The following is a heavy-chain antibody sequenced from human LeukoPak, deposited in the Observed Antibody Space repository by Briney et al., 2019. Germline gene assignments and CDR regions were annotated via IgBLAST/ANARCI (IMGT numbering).Heavy chain of an antibody. CDR1: GFTFGDYY. CDR3: AKRSLGYCSGGSCRDAFDI. CDR2: ISSSGSTI. Sequence: GGSLRLSCAASGFTFGDYYMSWIRQAPGKGLEWVSYISSSGSTIYYADSVKGRFTISRDNAKNSLYLQMNSLRAEDTAVYYCAKRSLGYCSGGSCRDAFDIWGQGTMVTASS. D-gene: IGHD2-15*01. V-gene: IGHV3-11*04. J-gene: IGHJ3*02.